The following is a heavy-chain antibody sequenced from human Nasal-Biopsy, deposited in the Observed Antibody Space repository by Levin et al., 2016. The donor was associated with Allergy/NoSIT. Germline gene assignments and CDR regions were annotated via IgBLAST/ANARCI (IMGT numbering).Heavy chain of an antibody. Sequence: ASVKVSCKVSGFPLRDLSIHWVRQAPGKGLEWMGGFDPGSNQRIYEQKFQGRVSTIEDTSTDTAYMELSGLRSEDTAMYYCAKTLAVVTQAGVGWDWYFDLWGRGTMVTVSS. CDR1: GFPLRDLS. V-gene: IGHV1-24*01. D-gene: IGHD2-21*02. J-gene: IGHJ2*01. CDR2: FDPGSNQR. CDR3: AKTLAVVTQAGVGWDWYFDL.